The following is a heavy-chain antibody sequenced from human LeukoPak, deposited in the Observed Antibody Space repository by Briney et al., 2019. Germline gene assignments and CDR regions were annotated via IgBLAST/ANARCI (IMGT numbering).Heavy chain of an antibody. CDR2: IKQDGSEK. CDR3: ARSDIVVVPAAGNYFDY. CDR1: GFTFSSYW. J-gene: IGHJ4*02. Sequence: GGSLRLSCAASGFTFSSYWMSWVRQAPGKGLEWVANIKQDGSEKYYVDSVKGRFTISRDNAKNSLYLQMNSLRAEDTAVYYCARSDIVVVPAAGNYFDYWGQGTLVTVSS. V-gene: IGHV3-7*01. D-gene: IGHD2-2*01.